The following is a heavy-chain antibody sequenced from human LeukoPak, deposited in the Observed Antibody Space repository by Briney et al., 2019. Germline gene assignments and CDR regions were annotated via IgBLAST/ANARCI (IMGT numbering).Heavy chain of an antibody. CDR3: ARRAVERATNHYYYCYMDV. D-gene: IGHD5-24*01. V-gene: IGHV4-39*01. J-gene: IGHJ6*03. CDR1: GVSISSSSYY. Sequence: SETLSLTCTVSGVSISSSSYYWGWIRQPPGKGLEWIGSIYYSGSTYYHPSLKSRITISVGTSKNQFPLKLSSVTAADTAVYYCARRAVERATNHYYYCYMDVWGKGTTVTVSS. CDR2: IYYSGST.